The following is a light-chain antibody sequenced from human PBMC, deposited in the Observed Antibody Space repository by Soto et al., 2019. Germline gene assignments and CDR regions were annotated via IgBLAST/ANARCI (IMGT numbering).Light chain of an antibody. CDR3: QSYDSSLSAWV. Sequence: QSVLTQPPSVSGASGQRVTISCTGSGSNLGAGYDVHWYQHLPETAPKLLMYRNSNRPSGVPDRFSGSKSGTSASLAITGLQAEDEADFYCQSYDSSLSAWVFGGGTKLTVL. CDR1: GSNLGAGYD. CDR2: RNS. J-gene: IGLJ3*02. V-gene: IGLV1-40*01.